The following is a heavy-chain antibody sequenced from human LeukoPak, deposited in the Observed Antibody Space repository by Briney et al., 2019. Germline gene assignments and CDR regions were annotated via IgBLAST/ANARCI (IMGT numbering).Heavy chain of an antibody. CDR2: IHHSGST. V-gene: IGHV4-38-2*02. Sequence: PSETLSLTCTVSGYSISSGYYWGWVRPPPGKGMGWIGSIHHSGSTYYNPSLKSRVTISVDTSKNQFSLKLSSVTAADTAVYYCARLGPGYCSGGSCLTNWFDPWGQGTLVTVSS. D-gene: IGHD2-15*01. CDR3: ARLGPGYCSGGSCLTNWFDP. CDR1: GYSISSGYY. J-gene: IGHJ5*02.